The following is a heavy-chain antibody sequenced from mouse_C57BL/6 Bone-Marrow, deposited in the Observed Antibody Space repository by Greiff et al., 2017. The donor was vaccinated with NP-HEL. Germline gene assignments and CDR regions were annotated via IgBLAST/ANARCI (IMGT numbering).Heavy chain of an antibody. J-gene: IGHJ2*01. CDR1: GYTFTSYW. V-gene: IGHV1-55*01. CDR2: IYPGSGST. D-gene: IGHD2-4*01. CDR3: AREGGYDYDDFDY. Sequence: QVQLQQPGAELVKPGASVKMSCKASGYTFTSYWITWVKQRPGQGLEWIGDIYPGSGSTNYNEKFKSKATLTVDTSSSTAYMQLSSLTSEYSAVYYCAREGGYDYDDFDYWGQGTTLTVSS.